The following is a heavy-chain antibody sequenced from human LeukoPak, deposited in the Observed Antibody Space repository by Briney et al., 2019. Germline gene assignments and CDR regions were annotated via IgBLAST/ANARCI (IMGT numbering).Heavy chain of an antibody. CDR1: GGSFSGYC. CDR2: INHSGST. J-gene: IGHJ4*02. V-gene: IGHV4-34*01. D-gene: IGHD2-15*01. CDR3: ARESMNCSGGSCYEEYYFDY. Sequence: SETLSLTCAVYGGSFSGYCWSWIRQPPGKGLEWIGEINHSGSTNYNPSLKSRVTISVDTSKNQFSLKLSSVTAADTAVYYCARESMNCSGGSCYEEYYFDYWGQGTLVTVSS.